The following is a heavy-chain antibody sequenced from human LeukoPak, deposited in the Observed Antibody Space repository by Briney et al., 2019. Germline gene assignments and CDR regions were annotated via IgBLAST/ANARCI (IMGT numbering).Heavy chain of an antibody. CDR3: ARGIVWFDP. V-gene: IGHV1-2*02. D-gene: IGHD3-22*01. Sequence: ASVKVSCKASGYTFTSYGISWVRQAPGQGLEWMGWISAYSGGTNYAQKFQGRVTMTRDTSISTAYMELSRLRSDDTAVYYCARGIVWFDPWGQGTLVTVSS. CDR2: ISAYSGGT. CDR1: GYTFTSYG. J-gene: IGHJ5*02.